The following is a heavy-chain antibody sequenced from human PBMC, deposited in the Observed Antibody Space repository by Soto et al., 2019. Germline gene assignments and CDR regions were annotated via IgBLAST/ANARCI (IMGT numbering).Heavy chain of an antibody. CDR2: IIPIFGTA. CDR1: GGTFSSYA. V-gene: IGHV1-69*13. J-gene: IGHJ3*02. Sequence: ASVKVSCKASGGTFSSYAISWVRQAPGQGLEWMGGIIPIFGTANYAQKFQGRVTITADESTSTAYMELSSLRSEDTAVYYCARDLYYDSSGYYKAFDIWGQGTMVTVSS. D-gene: IGHD3-22*01. CDR3: ARDLYYDSSGYYKAFDI.